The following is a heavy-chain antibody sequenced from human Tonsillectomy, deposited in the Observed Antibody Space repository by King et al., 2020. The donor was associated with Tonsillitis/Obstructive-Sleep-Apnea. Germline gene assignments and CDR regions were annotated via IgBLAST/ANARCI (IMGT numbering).Heavy chain of an antibody. CDR2: IYYSGST. CDR3: AREGAEMNAFDI. CDR1: GGSISSYY. Sequence: VQLQESGPGLVKPSETLSLTCTVSGGSISSYYWSWIRQPPGKGLECIGYIYYSGSTNYNPSLKSRVTISVDTSKNQFSLTLSSVTAADTAVYYCAREGAEMNAFDIWGQGTMVTVSS. J-gene: IGHJ3*02. D-gene: IGHD3-16*01. V-gene: IGHV4-59*01.